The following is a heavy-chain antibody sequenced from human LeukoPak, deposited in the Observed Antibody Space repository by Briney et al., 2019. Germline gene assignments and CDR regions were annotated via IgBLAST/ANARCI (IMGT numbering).Heavy chain of an antibody. CDR1: GYSFTSYW. Sequence: GESLKISCKGYGYSFTSYWIIWERQMPGKGLEWMGRIDPSDSYTNYSPSLQGHVAISADKSISAAYLQWSYLKASDTAMYYCARARGDHYSFDYWGQGTLVTVSS. CDR2: IDPSDSYT. D-gene: IGHD3-10*01. J-gene: IGHJ4*02. CDR3: ARARGDHYSFDY. V-gene: IGHV5-10-1*01.